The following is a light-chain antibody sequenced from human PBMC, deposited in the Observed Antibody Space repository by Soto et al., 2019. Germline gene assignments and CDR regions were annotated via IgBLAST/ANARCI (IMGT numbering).Light chain of an antibody. Sequence: YELTQPPSVSVAPGQTARITCGGNNIGSESVHWYQQKPGQAPVLVVYDDGNRPSGIPERFSGSNSGNTATLTISRVEAGDEADYYCHLWDSSSDLYVFGTGTKVTV. V-gene: IGLV3-21*02. J-gene: IGLJ1*01. CDR1: NIGSES. CDR2: DDG. CDR3: HLWDSSSDLYV.